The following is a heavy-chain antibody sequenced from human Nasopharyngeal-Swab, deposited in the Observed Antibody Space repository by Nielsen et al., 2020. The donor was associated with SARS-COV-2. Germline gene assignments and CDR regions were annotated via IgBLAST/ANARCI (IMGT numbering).Heavy chain of an antibody. CDR3: ARDDCRGGSCYNGPYYFDY. Sequence: SETLSLTCAVYGGSFSGYYWSWIRQPPGKGLEWIGEINHSGSTNYNPSLKSRVTISVDTSKNQFSLKLSSVTAADTAVYYCARDDCRGGSCYNGPYYFDYWGQGTLVTVSS. J-gene: IGHJ4*02. V-gene: IGHV4-34*01. D-gene: IGHD2-15*01. CDR1: GGSFSGYY. CDR2: INHSGST.